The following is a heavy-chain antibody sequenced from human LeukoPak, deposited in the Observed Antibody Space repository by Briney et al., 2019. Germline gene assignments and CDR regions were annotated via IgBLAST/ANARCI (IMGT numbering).Heavy chain of an antibody. CDR2: INHSGST. Sequence: SETLSLTCAVYGGSFSGYYWSWIRQPPGKGLEWIGEINHSGSTNYNPSLKNRVTISVDTSKNQFSLKLSSVTAADTAVYYCARPLPRRYCSSTSCPQTLFDYWGQGTLVTVSS. CDR1: GGSFSGYY. D-gene: IGHD2-2*01. V-gene: IGHV4-34*01. J-gene: IGHJ4*02. CDR3: ARPLPRRYCSSTSCPQTLFDY.